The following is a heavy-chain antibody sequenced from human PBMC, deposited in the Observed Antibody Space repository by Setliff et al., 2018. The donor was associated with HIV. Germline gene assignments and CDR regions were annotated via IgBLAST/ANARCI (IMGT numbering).Heavy chain of an antibody. CDR3: ARGKKFLEWLLRENAFDI. CDR1: GYTFTGYY. D-gene: IGHD3-3*01. J-gene: IGHJ3*02. Sequence: ASVKVSCKASGYTFTGYYMHWVRQAPGQGLEWMGRINPNSGGTNYAQKFQGRVTMTRDTSISAAYMELSRLRSDDTAVYYCARGKKFLEWLLRENAFDIWGQGTMVTV. CDR2: INPNSGGT. V-gene: IGHV1-2*06.